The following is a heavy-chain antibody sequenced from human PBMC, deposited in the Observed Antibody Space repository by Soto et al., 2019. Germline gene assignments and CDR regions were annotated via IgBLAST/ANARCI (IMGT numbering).Heavy chain of an antibody. V-gene: IGHV3-23*01. CDR2: ISGRGTNT. CDR1: GSISTTTP. J-gene: IGHJ4*02. Sequence: WSLRLSCAASGSISTTTPLSWVRQAPGKGLEWVSTISGRGTNTYYADSVKGRFIISRDNLKNTVNLQMNGLGVEDTAIYYCATSFRYFDNWGQGTRVTVSS. CDR3: ATSFRYFDN.